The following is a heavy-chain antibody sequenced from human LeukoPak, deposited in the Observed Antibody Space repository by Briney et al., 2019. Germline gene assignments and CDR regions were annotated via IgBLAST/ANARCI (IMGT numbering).Heavy chain of an antibody. CDR2: IYPGDSDT. CDR3: ARRGVPGGEDIDKDYYYYYYYMDV. J-gene: IGHJ6*03. Sequence: GGSLKISCQGSGYTFTSYWIGWVRQLPGKGLEGMGIIYPGDSDTRYSPSFQGQVTISADKSISTAYLQWSSLKASDTAMYYCARRGVPGGEDIDKDYYYYYYYMDVWGKGTTVTISS. V-gene: IGHV5-51*01. CDR1: GYTFTSYW. D-gene: IGHD3-10*01.